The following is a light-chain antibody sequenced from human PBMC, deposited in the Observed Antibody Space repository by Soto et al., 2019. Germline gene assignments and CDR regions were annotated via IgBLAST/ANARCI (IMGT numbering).Light chain of an antibody. Sequence: EIVLTQSPATLSLSPGERATLSCRASQSVSSYLAWYQQKPGQAPRLLIYDASNRATGIPVRFSGSGSGTDFTLTISGLEPEDFAVYYCQQYGSSSITFGQGTRLEIK. J-gene: IGKJ5*01. CDR3: QQYGSSSIT. CDR1: QSVSSY. V-gene: IGKV3-11*01. CDR2: DAS.